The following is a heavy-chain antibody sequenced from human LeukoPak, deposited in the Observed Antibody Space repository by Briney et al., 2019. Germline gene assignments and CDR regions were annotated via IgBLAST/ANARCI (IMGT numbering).Heavy chain of an antibody. CDR3: ARDRGGGYEYYYYGMDV. CDR1: GYTFNTCS. V-gene: IGHV3-48*01. Sequence: PGGCLRLSWAASGYTFNTCSMNWVRQAPGKGLEWISYISSSSSTIYYADSVKGRFTISRDNANNSLYLQMNSLRADDTAVYSCARDRGGGYEYYYYGMDVWGQGTTVTVSS. J-gene: IGHJ6*02. D-gene: IGHD5-12*01. CDR2: ISSSSSTI.